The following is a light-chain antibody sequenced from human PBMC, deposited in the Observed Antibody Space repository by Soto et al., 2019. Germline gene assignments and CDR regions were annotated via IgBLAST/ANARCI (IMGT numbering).Light chain of an antibody. CDR1: HSVPTNY. J-gene: IGKJ1*01. V-gene: IGKV3-20*01. Sequence: PVERVTLSCRASHSVPTNYLAWYQQKPGQSPRLLIYGASTRATGVPTRISGSGSGTDFTLTISRLEPEDFAVYYCQQYDSSPRTFGQGTKVDIK. CDR2: GAS. CDR3: QQYDSSPRT.